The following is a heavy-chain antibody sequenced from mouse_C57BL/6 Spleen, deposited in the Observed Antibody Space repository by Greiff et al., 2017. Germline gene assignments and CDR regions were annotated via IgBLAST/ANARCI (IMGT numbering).Heavy chain of an antibody. CDR3: AYGNHYSAMDY. Sequence: QVQLQQPGAELVRPGSSVKLSCKASGYTFTSYWMHWVKQRPIQGLEWIGNIDPSDSETHYNQKFKDKATLTVDKSSSTAYMQLSSLTSEDSAVYYCAYGNHYSAMDYWGQGTSVTVSS. V-gene: IGHV1-52*01. D-gene: IGHD2-1*01. J-gene: IGHJ4*01. CDR1: GYTFTSYW. CDR2: IDPSDSET.